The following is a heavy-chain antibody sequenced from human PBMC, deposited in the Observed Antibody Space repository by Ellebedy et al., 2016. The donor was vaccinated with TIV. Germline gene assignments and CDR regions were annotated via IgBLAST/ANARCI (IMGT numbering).Heavy chain of an antibody. CDR2: ISGDATGT. CDR1: GFTFSSYA. D-gene: IGHD5-18*01. CDR3: ARARYSYGQSYGMDV. J-gene: IGHJ6*02. V-gene: IGHV3-23*01. Sequence: GGSLRLSCAASGFTFSSYAMSWGRQAPGKGLEWVSSISGDATGTYYADSVKGRFTISRDNSKNTLYLQMNSLRAEDTAVYYCARARYSYGQSYGMDVWGQGTTVTVSS.